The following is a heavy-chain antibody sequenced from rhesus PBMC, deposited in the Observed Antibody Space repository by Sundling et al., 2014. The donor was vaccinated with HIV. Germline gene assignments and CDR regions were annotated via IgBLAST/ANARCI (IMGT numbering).Heavy chain of an antibody. CDR1: GDSIISGYG. D-gene: IGHD5-12*01. J-gene: IGHJ4*01. V-gene: IGHV4-127*01. Sequence: QVQLQESGPGLVKPSATLSLTCAVSGDSIISGYGWTWVRQSPGKGLKWIATVYSSGTKYLNPSLQSRVTLSLDTSKNEVSVRLTSVTAADTAVYYCARPREYRYNYDYWGQGLLVTVSS. CDR2: VYSSGTK. CDR3: ARPREYRYNYDY.